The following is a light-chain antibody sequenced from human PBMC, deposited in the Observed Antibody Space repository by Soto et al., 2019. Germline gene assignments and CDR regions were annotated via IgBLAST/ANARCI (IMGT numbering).Light chain of an antibody. CDR3: QQYGSSPPWT. CDR1: QSVSGSY. J-gene: IGKJ1*01. Sequence: EIVLTQSPGTLSLSPGERAILSCRASQSVSGSYLAWYQQKPGQAPRLLIYGASSRATGIPDRFSGSGSGTDLTLTISRLEPEDFAVYYCQQYGSSPPWTFGQGTKVDIK. V-gene: IGKV3-20*01. CDR2: GAS.